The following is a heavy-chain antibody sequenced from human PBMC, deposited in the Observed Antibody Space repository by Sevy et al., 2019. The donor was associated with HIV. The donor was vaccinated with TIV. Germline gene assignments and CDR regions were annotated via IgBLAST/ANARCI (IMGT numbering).Heavy chain of an antibody. CDR1: GGSITNNY. CDR3: ARGDYFDY. Sequence: SESLSLTCSVSGGSITNNYWGWIRQPPGKGLEWIGYMFYGGSTSYNPSLRSRGSISIDTSKNQISLKLSSVTAADTAVYYCARGDYFDYWGQGSLVTVSS. V-gene: IGHV4-59*01. J-gene: IGHJ4*02. CDR2: MFYGGST.